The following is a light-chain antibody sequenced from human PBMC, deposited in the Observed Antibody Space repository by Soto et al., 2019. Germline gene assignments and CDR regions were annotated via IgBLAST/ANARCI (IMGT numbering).Light chain of an antibody. CDR3: HQRQSWPRT. CDR2: DAS. J-gene: IGKJ1*01. V-gene: IGKV1-5*01. Sequence: DIQMTQSPSTLSASVGDRVTITCRASQSISSWLAWYQQKPGKAPKLLIYDASSLESGVPSRFSGSGSGTEFTLTISSLQPDDFGVYYCHQRQSWPRTFGQGTKVDIK. CDR1: QSISSW.